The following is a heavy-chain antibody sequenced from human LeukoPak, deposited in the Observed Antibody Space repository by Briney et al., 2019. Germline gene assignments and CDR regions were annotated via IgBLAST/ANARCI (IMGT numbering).Heavy chain of an antibody. CDR3: ARNVGFWSAPRQGWFDP. D-gene: IGHD3-3*01. J-gene: IGHJ5*02. V-gene: IGHV4-34*01. CDR2: INHSGST. Sequence: PSETLSLTCAVYGGSFSGYYWSWIRQPPGKGLEWIGEINHSGSTNYNPSLKSRVTISVDTSKNQFSLKLSSVTAADTAVYYCARNVGFWSAPRQGWFDPWGQGTLVTVSS. CDR1: GGSFSGYY.